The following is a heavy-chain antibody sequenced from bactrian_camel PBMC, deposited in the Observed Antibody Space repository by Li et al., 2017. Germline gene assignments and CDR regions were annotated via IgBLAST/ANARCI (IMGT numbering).Heavy chain of an antibody. D-gene: IGHD2*01. V-gene: IGHV3S53*01. CDR1: GDSADKTLF. J-gene: IGHJ4*01. CDR2: IDANGRT. CDR3: AAAQWVDGSLLLHPDEYTY. Sequence: HVQLVESGGDSVQAGGSLTLSCVVSGDSADKTLFMLWFRQAAGKKREGLAGIDANGRTSALDRLEGRFTVSKDNAKNTLYLRMNNLKPEDTAMYYCAAAQWVDGSLLLHPDEYTYWGQGTQVTVS.